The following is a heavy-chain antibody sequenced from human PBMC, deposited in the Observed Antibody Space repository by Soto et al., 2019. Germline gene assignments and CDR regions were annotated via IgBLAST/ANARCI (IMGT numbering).Heavy chain of an antibody. CDR2: INSDGSST. V-gene: IGHV3-74*01. CDR3: AREDSYSGSYYAFWFDY. Sequence: PGGSMRLSCAASGVTFSSYWMHWVRQAPGKGLVWVSRINSDGSSTSYADSVKGRFTISRDNAKNTLYLQMNSLRAEDTAVYYCAREDSYSGSYYAFWFDYWGQGTLVTVSS. J-gene: IGHJ5*01. CDR1: GVTFSSYW. D-gene: IGHD1-26*01.